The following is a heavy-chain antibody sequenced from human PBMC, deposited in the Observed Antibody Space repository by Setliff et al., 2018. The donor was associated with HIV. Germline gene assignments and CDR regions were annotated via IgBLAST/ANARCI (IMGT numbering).Heavy chain of an antibody. CDR1: GGSISSHY. D-gene: IGHD2-2*01. J-gene: IGHJ5*02. CDR3: ARGLGGYCSSVSCYEADH. Sequence: PSETLSLTCTVSGGSISSHYWNWIRQPPGKGLEWIGYIYYSGSAHYNPSLKSRVTISVDTSKNQFSLRLSSVTAGDTAVYYCARGLGGYCSSVSCYEADHWGQGTLVTVSS. V-gene: IGHV4-59*11. CDR2: IYYSGSA.